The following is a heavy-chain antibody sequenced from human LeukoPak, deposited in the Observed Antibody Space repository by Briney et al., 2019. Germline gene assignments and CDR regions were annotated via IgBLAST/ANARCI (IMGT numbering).Heavy chain of an antibody. CDR1: GFTFTAYN. D-gene: IGHD4-17*01. CDR3: ARIAVTYTFDY. Sequence: GGSLRLSCAASGFTFTAYNMNWVRQAPGKGLEWVSSISYSSSYTYYADSVKGRFTISRDNAKNSLYLQMNSLRAEDTAVYYCARIAVTYTFDYWGQGTLVTVSS. CDR2: ISYSSSYT. V-gene: IGHV3-21*01. J-gene: IGHJ4*02.